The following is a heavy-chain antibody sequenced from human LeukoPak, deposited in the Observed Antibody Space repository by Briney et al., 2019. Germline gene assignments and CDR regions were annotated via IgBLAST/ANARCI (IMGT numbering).Heavy chain of an antibody. V-gene: IGHV4-39*07. CDR1: GGSISSSSYY. Sequence: SETLSLTCTVSGGSISSSSYYWGWIRQPPGKGLEWVGSIYYSGSTYYNPSIKSRVTISVDTSQNQFSLKVDSVTAAGTAVYYCARGEEQSPDFWSGPPDYWGRGTRVSVSS. CDR3: ARGEEQSPDFWSGPPDY. J-gene: IGHJ4*02. D-gene: IGHD3-3*01. CDR2: IYYSGST.